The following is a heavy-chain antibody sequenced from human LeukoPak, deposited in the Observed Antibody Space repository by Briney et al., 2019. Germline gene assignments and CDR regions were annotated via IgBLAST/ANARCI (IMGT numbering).Heavy chain of an antibody. CDR2: INPHSGGT. J-gene: IGHJ4*02. Sequence: ASVNVSFKASGYTFSDYYIHWVRQAPGQGLEWMGRINPHSGGTNYAQKFQGRVTMTRDTSISTAYMELSSLRSDDTAVYFCARVDYSSPFDYWGQGTLVTVSS. CDR3: ARVDYSSPFDY. V-gene: IGHV1-2*06. CDR1: GYTFSDYY. D-gene: IGHD6-13*01.